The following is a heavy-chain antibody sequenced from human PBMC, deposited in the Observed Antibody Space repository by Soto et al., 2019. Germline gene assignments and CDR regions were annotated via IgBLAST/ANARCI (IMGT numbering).Heavy chain of an antibody. CDR1: GFTCSSYS. Sequence: SGGSLRLSCAASGFTCSSYSMNWVRQAPGKGLEWVSSISSSSSYIYYADSVKGRFTISRDNAKNSLYLQMNSLRAEDTAVYYCARDWDYDCSGGSCLGYYYYGMDVWGQGTTVTVSS. CDR3: ARDWDYDCSGGSCLGYYYYGMDV. V-gene: IGHV3-21*01. J-gene: IGHJ6*02. D-gene: IGHD2-15*01. CDR2: ISSSSSYI.